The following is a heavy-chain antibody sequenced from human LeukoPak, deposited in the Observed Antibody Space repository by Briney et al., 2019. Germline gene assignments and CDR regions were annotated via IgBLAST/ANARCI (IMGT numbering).Heavy chain of an antibody. D-gene: IGHD3-10*01. CDR1: GGSFSSYY. V-gene: IGHV4-59*01. Sequence: SETLSLTCTVSGGSFSSYYWSWIRQPPGKGLEWIGYIYYSGSTNYNPSLKSRVTITVDTSKNQFSLKLSSVTAADTAVYYCASGAPFETYFEYWGQGTLVTVSS. J-gene: IGHJ4*02. CDR2: IYYSGST. CDR3: ASGAPFETYFEY.